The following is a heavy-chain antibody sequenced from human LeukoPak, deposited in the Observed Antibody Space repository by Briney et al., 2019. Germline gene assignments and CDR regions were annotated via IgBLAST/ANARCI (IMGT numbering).Heavy chain of an antibody. V-gene: IGHV1-18*01. J-gene: IGHJ5*02. CDR2: ISAYNGNT. D-gene: IGHD2-2*01. CDR3: ARDVSSPSSWWFDP. CDR1: GYTFTSYG. Sequence: GASVKVSCKASGYTFTSYGISWVRQAPGQGLEWMGWISAYNGNTNYAQKLQGRVTMTTDTSTSTAYMELRSLRSDDTAVYYCARDVSSPSSWWFDPWGQGTLVIVSS.